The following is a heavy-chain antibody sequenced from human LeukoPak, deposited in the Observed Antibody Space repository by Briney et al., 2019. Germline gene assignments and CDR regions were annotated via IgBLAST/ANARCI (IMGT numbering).Heavy chain of an antibody. D-gene: IGHD2/OR15-2a*01. CDR2: INGRGDNT. CDR1: GVIISSYA. J-gene: IGHJ5*02. CDR3: AKDRVSPGFNWFDP. V-gene: IGHV3-23*01. Sequence: GGSLRLSCAASGVIISSYAMSWVRQAPGKGLEWVSAINGRGDNTYYADLVKGRFTISRDNSKSTVYLQMNSLRTEDTAVYYCAKDRVSPGFNWFDPWGQGTLVTVSS.